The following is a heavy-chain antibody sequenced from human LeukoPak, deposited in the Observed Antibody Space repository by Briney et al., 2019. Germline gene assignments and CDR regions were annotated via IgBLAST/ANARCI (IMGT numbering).Heavy chain of an antibody. CDR2: INQGGSDK. Sequence: GGSLRLSCAASGFTFSGHWMSCVRQAPGKGLEWVANINQGGSDKYYVDSVKGRFTISRDNANNLLYLQMNSLRGEDTAVYYCTRDRSRAEDDWGQGTLVTVSS. V-gene: IGHV3-7*01. CDR1: GFTFSGHW. J-gene: IGHJ4*02. D-gene: IGHD1-14*01. CDR3: TRDRSRAEDD.